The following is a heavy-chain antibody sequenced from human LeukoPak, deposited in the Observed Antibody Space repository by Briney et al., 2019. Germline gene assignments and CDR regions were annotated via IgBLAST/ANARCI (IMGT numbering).Heavy chain of an antibody. J-gene: IGHJ4*02. CDR3: VRYSRSITPAY. CDR1: GFAFSSYW. D-gene: IGHD2-21*01. Sequence: PGGSLRLSCAASGFAFSSYWMSWVRQAPGKGLEWVANIRQDGTDKQYVDSVKGRFTISRDNAKNSLLLQTDSLRAEDSAVYYCVRYSRSITPAYWGQGTLVTVSS. CDR2: IRQDGTDK. V-gene: IGHV3-7*01.